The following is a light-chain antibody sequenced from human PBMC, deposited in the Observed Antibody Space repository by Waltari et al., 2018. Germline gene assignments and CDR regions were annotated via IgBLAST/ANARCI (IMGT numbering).Light chain of an antibody. J-gene: IGLJ3*02. CDR3: CSYAGSTTRWV. CDR1: GSNFGGFTL. V-gene: IGLV2-23*02. Sequence: QPPLPRPPPGPGPLGQSIPTPSTGTGSNFGGFTLVPWYQQHPGKAPKLIIYAVSKRPSGASARFSGSKSGNTASLTISGLQAEDEADYYCCSYAGSTTRWVFGGGTKLTVL. CDR2: AVS.